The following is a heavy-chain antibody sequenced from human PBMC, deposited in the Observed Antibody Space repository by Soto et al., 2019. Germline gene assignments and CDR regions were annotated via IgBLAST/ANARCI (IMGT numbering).Heavy chain of an antibody. V-gene: IGHV4-4*07. CDR1: GGSISSYY. J-gene: IGHJ6*02. Sequence: SETLSLTCTVSGGSISSYYWSWIRQPAGNGLEWIGRIYTSGSTNYNPSLKSRVTMSLDTSKNQFSLKLTSVTAADTALYYCARGNCSSPNCYSFSGYYGMDVWGQGTTVTVSS. CDR3: ARGNCSSPNCYSFSGYYGMDV. CDR2: IYTSGST. D-gene: IGHD2-2*01.